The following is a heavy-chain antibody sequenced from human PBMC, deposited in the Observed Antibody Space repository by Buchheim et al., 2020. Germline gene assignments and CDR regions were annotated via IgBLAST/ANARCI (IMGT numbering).Heavy chain of an antibody. Sequence: QVQLVESGGGVVQPGKSLTLSCKTSGFPFSSYSIHCVRQTPGKGLEWVALIWYDGTNKYYADSVKGRFTISRDSSNNTVYLEMNNLNVEDSAVYYCTRKRAAYEFDSWGQGTL. CDR1: GFPFSSYS. V-gene: IGHV3-33*01. CDR2: IWYDGTNK. J-gene: IGHJ4*02. CDR3: TRKRAAYEFDS. D-gene: IGHD5-12*01.